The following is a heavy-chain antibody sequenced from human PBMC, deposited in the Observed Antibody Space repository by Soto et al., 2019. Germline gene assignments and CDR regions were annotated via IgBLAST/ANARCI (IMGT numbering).Heavy chain of an antibody. V-gene: IGHV3-7*03. J-gene: IGHJ4*02. CDR3: ARKGVSHDYADY. CDR2: IKEDGSQT. Sequence: EVQLVESGGGLVQPGGSLRLSCEASGFIFDNYYMRWARQAPGNGLEWVASIKEDGSQTYYVDSVKGRFTISRDNAKNSLYLQMNSLRAEDTAFYYCARKGVSHDYADYWGQGTLVTVSS. D-gene: IGHD3-16*01. CDR1: GFIFDNYY.